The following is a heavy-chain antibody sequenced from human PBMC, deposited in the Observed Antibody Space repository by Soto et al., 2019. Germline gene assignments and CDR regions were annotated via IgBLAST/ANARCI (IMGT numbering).Heavy chain of an antibody. V-gene: IGHV3-11*05. CDR2: INSSSTYT. Sequence: QVQLVESGGGLVKLGGSLRLSCAASGFTFSDYYMSWIRRAPGKGLEWVSYINSSSTYTNYADSVKGRFTISRDNAKNSLYLQMNSLRAEDTAVYYCARIIAAAGGRRYFDLWGRGTLVTVSS. D-gene: IGHD6-13*01. J-gene: IGHJ2*01. CDR1: GFTFSDYY. CDR3: ARIIAAAGGRRYFDL.